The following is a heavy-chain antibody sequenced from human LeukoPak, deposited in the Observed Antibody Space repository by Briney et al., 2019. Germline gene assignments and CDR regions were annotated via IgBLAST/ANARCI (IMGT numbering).Heavy chain of an antibody. D-gene: IGHD2-15*01. CDR2: IYHSGST. J-gene: IGHJ6*03. V-gene: IGHV4-38-2*02. CDR3: ARESGMILSVVGHYMDV. Sequence: SETLSLTCTVSGYSISSGYYWGWIRQPPGKGLEWIGSIYHSGSTYYNPSLKSRVTISVDTSKNQFSLKLSSVTAADTAVYYCARESGMILSVVGHYMDVWGKGTTVTVSS. CDR1: GYSISSGYY.